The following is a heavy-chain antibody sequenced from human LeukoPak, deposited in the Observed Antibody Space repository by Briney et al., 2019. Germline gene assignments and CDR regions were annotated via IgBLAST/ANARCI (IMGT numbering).Heavy chain of an antibody. CDR1: GASISNDGYY. CDR3: ARYSSSSISGWFDP. D-gene: IGHD6-6*01. V-gene: IGHV4-31*03. Sequence: PSETLSLTCTVSGASISNDGYYWTWIRQHPGKGLEWIGYIYYSGTTYYHPTLRSRLTISVDTSRDQFSLRLSSEIATRAAMYYCARYSSSSISGWFDPWGQGTLVTVSS. CDR2: IYYSGTT. J-gene: IGHJ5*02.